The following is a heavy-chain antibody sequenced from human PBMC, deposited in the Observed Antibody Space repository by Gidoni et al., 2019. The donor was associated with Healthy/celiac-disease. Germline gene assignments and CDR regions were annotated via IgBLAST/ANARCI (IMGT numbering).Heavy chain of an antibody. Sequence: QVQLVQSGAEVKKPGASVKVSCKASGYTFTGYYMHWVRQAPGQGLEWMGWINPNRGVTNYAQKFQGWVNMTRDTSISTAYMELSRLRSDDTAVYYCAVWTNRERDGFDYWGQGTLVTVSS. CDR1: GYTFTGYY. CDR3: AVWTNRERDGFDY. J-gene: IGHJ4*02. V-gene: IGHV1-2*04. D-gene: IGHD1-1*01. CDR2: INPNRGVT.